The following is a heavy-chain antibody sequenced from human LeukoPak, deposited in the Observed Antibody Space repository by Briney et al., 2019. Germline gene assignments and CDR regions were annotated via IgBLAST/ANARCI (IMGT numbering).Heavy chain of an antibody. V-gene: IGHV4-4*07. Sequence: SETLSLTCTVSGGSISSYYWSWIRQPAGKGLEWIGRIYTSGSTNYNPSLKSRVTMSVDTSKNQFSLKLSSVTAADKAVYYCARVATGTNWYGMDVWGQGTTVTVSS. CDR2: IYTSGST. CDR1: GGSISSYY. CDR3: ARVATGTNWYGMDV. D-gene: IGHD1-1*01. J-gene: IGHJ6*02.